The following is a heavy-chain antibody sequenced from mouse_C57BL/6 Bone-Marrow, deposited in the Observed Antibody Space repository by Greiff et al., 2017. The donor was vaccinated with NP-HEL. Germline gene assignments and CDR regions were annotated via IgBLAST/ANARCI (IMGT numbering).Heavy chain of an antibody. CDR3: TTGYDLYYYAMDD. CDR1: GFNIKDDY. CDR2: IDPENGDT. D-gene: IGHD2-3*01. Sequence: EVQLQQSGAELVRPGASVKLSCTASGFNIKDDYMHWVKQRPEQGLEWIGWIDPENGDTEYASKFQGKATITADTSSNTAYLQLSSLTSEDTAVYYCTTGYDLYYYAMDDWGQGTSVTVSS. J-gene: IGHJ4*01. V-gene: IGHV14-4*01.